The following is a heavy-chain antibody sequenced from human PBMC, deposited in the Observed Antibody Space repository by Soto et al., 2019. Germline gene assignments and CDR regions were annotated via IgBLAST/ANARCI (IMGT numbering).Heavy chain of an antibody. V-gene: IGHV4-31*03. Sequence: SDTLSLTFTVSCGSISSGGYYWIFIRHHPGKGLEWIGYIYYSWSTYYNPSLKSRVTISVDTSKNQFSLKLSSVTAADTAVYYCARDASRDYGGNVFEYWGQGTLVTVSS. CDR1: CGSISSGGYY. D-gene: IGHD4-17*01. CDR3: ARDASRDYGGNVFEY. CDR2: IYYSWST. J-gene: IGHJ4*02.